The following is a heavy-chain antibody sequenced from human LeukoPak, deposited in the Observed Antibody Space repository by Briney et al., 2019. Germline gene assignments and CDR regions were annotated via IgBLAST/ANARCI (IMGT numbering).Heavy chain of an antibody. Sequence: GGSLRLSCAAPGFTFSSYWMSWVRQAPGKGLEWVSTISGSGSTTHYADSVKGRFTVSRDSSKNTLYLQMNSLRADDTAVYYCGSGSHSPFVDYWGQGTLVTVSS. V-gene: IGHV3-23*01. D-gene: IGHD6-19*01. J-gene: IGHJ4*02. CDR1: GFTFSSYW. CDR3: GSGSHSPFVDY. CDR2: ISGSGSTT.